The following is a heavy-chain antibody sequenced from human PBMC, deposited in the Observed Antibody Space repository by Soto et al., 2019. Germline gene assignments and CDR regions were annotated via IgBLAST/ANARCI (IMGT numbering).Heavy chain of an antibody. D-gene: IGHD2-21*02. V-gene: IGHV1-18*01. Sequence: GASVKVSCKASGYTFTSYGISWVRQAPGQGLEWMGWISAYNGNTNYAQKLQGRVTMTTDTSTSTAYMELRSLRSDDTAVYYCARVGCGGDCYLKSNHWFDPWGQGTLVTVS. CDR1: GYTFTSYG. J-gene: IGHJ5*02. CDR2: ISAYNGNT. CDR3: ARVGCGGDCYLKSNHWFDP.